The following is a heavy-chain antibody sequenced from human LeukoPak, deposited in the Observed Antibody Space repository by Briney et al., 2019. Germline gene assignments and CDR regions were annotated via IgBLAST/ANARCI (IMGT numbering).Heavy chain of an antibody. CDR1: GGSISSSSYY. CDR2: IYYSGST. D-gene: IGHD5-12*01. Sequence: SQTLSLTCTVSGGSISSSSYYWGWIRQPPGKGLEWIGSIYYSGSTYYNPSLKSRVTISVDTSKNQFSLKLSSVTAADTAVYYCARMFSGYDYRAFDIWGQGTMVTVSS. CDR3: ARMFSGYDYRAFDI. V-gene: IGHV4-39*01. J-gene: IGHJ3*02.